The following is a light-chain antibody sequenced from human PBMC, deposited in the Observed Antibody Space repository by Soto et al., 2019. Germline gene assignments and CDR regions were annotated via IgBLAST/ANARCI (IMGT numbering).Light chain of an antibody. CDR3: LRTFSGPWV. V-gene: IGLV7-46*01. CDR2: DTS. CDR1: TGAVTSGHH. Sequence: QAVVTQDPSLTVSPVGTVTLTCASSTGAVTSGHHPYWFQHKPGQAPRILIFDTSNRHSWTPARFSGSLLGGQASLTLSGAEPEDEAEYYCLRTFSGPWVFGGGTKVTVL. J-gene: IGLJ3*02.